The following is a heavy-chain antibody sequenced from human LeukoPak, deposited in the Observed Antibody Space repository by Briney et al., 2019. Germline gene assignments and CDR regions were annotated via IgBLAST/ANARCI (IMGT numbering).Heavy chain of an antibody. J-gene: IGHJ3*02. CDR1: GFTFSSYA. CDR2: ISSNGGST. D-gene: IGHD3-22*01. Sequence: PGESLRLSCAASGFTFSSYAMHWVRQAPGKGLEYVSAISSNGGSTYYANSVKGRFTISRDNSKNTLYLQMGSLRAEDMAVYYCARTKHYYDSSHHAFDIWGQGTMVTVSS. V-gene: IGHV3-64*01. CDR3: ARTKHYYDSSHHAFDI.